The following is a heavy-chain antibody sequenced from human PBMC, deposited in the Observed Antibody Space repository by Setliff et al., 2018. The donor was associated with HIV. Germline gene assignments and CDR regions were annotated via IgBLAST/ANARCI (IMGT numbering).Heavy chain of an antibody. V-gene: IGHV7-4-1*02. CDR3: AREVVVAGVHYYNTDV. CDR1: GYTFTTYA. D-gene: IGHD2-15*01. Sequence: GASVKVSCKASGYTFTTYAMNWVRQAPGQGLEWMGWINTNTGNPTYAQGFTGRFVFSLDTSVSTAYLQISSLKAEDTAVYYCAREVVVAGVHYYNTDVWGKGTTVTVSS. J-gene: IGHJ6*03. CDR2: INTNTGNP.